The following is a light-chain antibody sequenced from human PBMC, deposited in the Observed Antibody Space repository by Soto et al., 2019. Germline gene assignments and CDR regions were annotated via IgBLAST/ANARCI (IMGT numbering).Light chain of an antibody. CDR3: QQYNNWPRT. V-gene: IGKV3-15*01. J-gene: IGKJ1*01. CDR1: QSVSSN. Sequence: EIVMTQSPATLSVSPGERATISCRASQSVSSNLAWYQQKPGQAPRLLIYGASTRATGIPARFSGSGFGTEFTLTISSLQSEDFAVYYCQQYNNWPRTFGQGTKVDIK. CDR2: GAS.